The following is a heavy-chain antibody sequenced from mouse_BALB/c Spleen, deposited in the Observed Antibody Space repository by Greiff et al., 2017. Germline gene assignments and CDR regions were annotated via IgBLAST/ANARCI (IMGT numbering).Heavy chain of an antibody. D-gene: IGHD2-14*01. CDR3: NAPNRYDPYMDY. V-gene: IGHV14-4*02. J-gene: IGHJ4*01. Sequence: VQLKESGAELVRSGASVKLSCTASGFNIKDYYMHWVKQRPEQGLEWIGWIDPENGDTEYAPKFQGKATMTADTSSNTAYLQLSSLTSEDTAVYYCNAPNRYDPYMDYWGQGTSVTVSS. CDR2: IDPENGDT. CDR1: GFNIKDYY.